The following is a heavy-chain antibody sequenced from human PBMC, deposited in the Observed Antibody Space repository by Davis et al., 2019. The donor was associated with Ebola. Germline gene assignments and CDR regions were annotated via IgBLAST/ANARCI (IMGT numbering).Heavy chain of an antibody. CDR3: ARDWGMVRSAGWFDP. Sequence: ASVKVSCKASGGTFSSYTISWVRQAPGQGLEWMGWISAYNGNTNYAQKLQGRVTMTTDTSTSTAYMELRSLRSDDTAVYYCARDWGMVRSAGWFDPWGQGTLVTVSS. D-gene: IGHD3-10*01. CDR1: GGTFSSYT. J-gene: IGHJ5*02. CDR2: ISAYNGNT. V-gene: IGHV1-18*01.